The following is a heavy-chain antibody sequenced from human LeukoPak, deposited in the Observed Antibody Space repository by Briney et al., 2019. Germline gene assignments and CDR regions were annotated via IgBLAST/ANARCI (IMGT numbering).Heavy chain of an antibody. V-gene: IGHV3-7*05. CDR2: IKQDGSGK. J-gene: IGHJ4*02. D-gene: IGHD3-16*02. Sequence: PGGSLRLSCAASGFTFSSYWMSWVRQAPGKGLEWVANIKQDGSGKYHVDSVKGRFTISRDNAKNSLYLQMNSLRAEDTAVYYCARDYPPGVSFDYWGQGTLVTVSS. CDR3: ARDYPPGVSFDY. CDR1: GFTFSSYW.